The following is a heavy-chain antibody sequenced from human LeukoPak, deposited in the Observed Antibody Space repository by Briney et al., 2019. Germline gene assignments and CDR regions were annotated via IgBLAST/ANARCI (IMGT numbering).Heavy chain of an antibody. V-gene: IGHV1-46*02. Sequence: ASVKVSCKASPYTFNKYYIHWVRQAPGQGLEWMGVTNPSGRSASYAQRFQGRVTMTRDTSTSTVYMDLSSLTSDDTAVYYCARDSVELERRNWFDPWGQGTLVTVSS. D-gene: IGHD1-1*01. CDR3: ARDSVELERRNWFDP. J-gene: IGHJ5*02. CDR2: TNPSGRSA. CDR1: PYTFNKYY.